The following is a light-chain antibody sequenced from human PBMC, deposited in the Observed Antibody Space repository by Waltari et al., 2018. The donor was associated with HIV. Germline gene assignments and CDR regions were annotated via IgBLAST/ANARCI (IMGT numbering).Light chain of an antibody. CDR2: KDN. J-gene: IGLJ3*02. Sequence: SYELTQPSSVSVSPGQTTRITCSGDVLAKSYARWFQQKPGQAPVVMIYKDNERPAGIPVRFSGSSSGTTVTLTIRGAQIEDEADYYCYSAADNMGVFGGGTKLTVL. CDR3: YSAADNMGV. CDR1: VLAKSY. V-gene: IGLV3-27*01.